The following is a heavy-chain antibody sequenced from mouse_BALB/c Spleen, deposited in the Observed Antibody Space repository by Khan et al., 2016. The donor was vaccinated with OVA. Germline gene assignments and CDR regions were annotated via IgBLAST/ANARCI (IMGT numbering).Heavy chain of an antibody. Sequence: EVELVESGGGLVKPGGSLKLSCSASGFTFSSYAMSWVRQTPEKRLELVATISSGGHYTFYPDSVKGRFTISRDNARNTLYLQMSSLRLVDTAMYYCARSLVDYYAMDYWGQGTSVTVSS. CDR1: GFTFSSYA. CDR3: ARSLVDYYAMDY. CDR2: ISSGGHYT. J-gene: IGHJ4*01. V-gene: IGHV5-9-3*01. D-gene: IGHD2-2*01.